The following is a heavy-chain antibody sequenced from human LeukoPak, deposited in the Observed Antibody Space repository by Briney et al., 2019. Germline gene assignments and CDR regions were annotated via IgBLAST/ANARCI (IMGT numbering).Heavy chain of an antibody. CDR2: INPNNDDT. D-gene: IGHD5-18*01. CDR1: GYTFTDYY. CDR3: ARRGSGYGYDY. V-gene: IGHV1-2*02. J-gene: IGHJ4*02. Sequence: ASVTVSCKAYGYTFTDYYKHWVRQAPGQGLEWMGWINPNNDDTNYAQKFQGRVTMTRDTSISTAYMELSSLTSDDTAVYYCARRGSGYGYDYWGQGTLVTVSS.